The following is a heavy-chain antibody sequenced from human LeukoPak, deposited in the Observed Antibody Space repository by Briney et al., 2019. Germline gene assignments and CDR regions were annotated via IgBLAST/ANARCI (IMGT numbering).Heavy chain of an antibody. J-gene: IGHJ4*02. V-gene: IGHV4-39*01. D-gene: IGHD1-26*01. CDR2: IYYSGST. CDR3: ARGQVGATLDF. Sequence: SETLSLTCTVSGGSIGSSSYYWGWLRQPPGKGLEWIGSIYYSGSTSYNPSLKSRVTISEDMSKNQFSLRLRSVTAADTAVYHCARGQVGATLDFWGQGTPVSVSS. CDR1: GGSIGSSSYY.